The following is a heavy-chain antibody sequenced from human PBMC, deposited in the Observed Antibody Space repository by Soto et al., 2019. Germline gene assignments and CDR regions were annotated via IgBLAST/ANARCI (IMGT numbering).Heavy chain of an antibody. CDR3: ARSTNDYGDRH. V-gene: IGHV1-8*01. CDR1: GYTLTSYA. J-gene: IGHJ4*02. Sequence: QVQLVQSGAEVKKPGASVKVSCNASGYTLTSYAITWVRQATGQGLEWMGWMNPNSGNTGYAQKFQGRVTMTRNTSISTAYMALSSLRSEDTAVYYCARSTNDYGDRHWGQGTLVTVSS. D-gene: IGHD4-17*01. CDR2: MNPNSGNT.